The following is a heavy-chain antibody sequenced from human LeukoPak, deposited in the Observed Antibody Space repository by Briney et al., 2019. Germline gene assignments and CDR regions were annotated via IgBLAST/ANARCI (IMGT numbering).Heavy chain of an antibody. CDR3: AKDGSYGLDTRIPLYYFDY. Sequence: GGCLRLSCAASGYTFSCYAMSWVRQAPGKGLEWVSAISGSGGSTYYADSVKGRFTISRDNSKNTLYLQMNSLRAEDTAVYYCAKDGSYGLDTRIPLYYFDYWGQGTLVTVSS. D-gene: IGHD3-10*01. J-gene: IGHJ4*02. CDR2: ISGSGGST. CDR1: GYTFSCYA. V-gene: IGHV3-23*01.